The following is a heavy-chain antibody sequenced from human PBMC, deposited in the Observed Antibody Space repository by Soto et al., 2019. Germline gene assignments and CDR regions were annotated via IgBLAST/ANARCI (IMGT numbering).Heavy chain of an antibody. CDR2: INHRGST. CDR3: ARPGRFGELLYSFDY. Sequence: SETLSLTCAVYGGSFSGYYWSWIRQPPGKGLEWIGEINHRGSTNYNPSLKSRVTISVDTSKNQFSLKLSSVTAADTAVYYCARPGRFGELLYSFDYGGQGTRVTVSS. V-gene: IGHV4-34*01. CDR1: GGSFSGYY. D-gene: IGHD3-10*01. J-gene: IGHJ4*02.